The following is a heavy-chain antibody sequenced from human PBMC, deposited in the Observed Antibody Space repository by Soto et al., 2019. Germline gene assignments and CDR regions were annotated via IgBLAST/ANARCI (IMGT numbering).Heavy chain of an antibody. CDR3: ARNRYYDSSGYPVDYYYGMDV. CDR2: ISSSSSTI. D-gene: IGHD3-22*01. Sequence: PGGSLRLSCAASGFTFSSYSMNWVRQAPGKGLEWVSYISSSSSTIYYADSVKGRFTISRDNAKNSLYLQMNSLRDEDTAVYYCARNRYYDSSGYPVDYYYGMDVWGQGTTVTVSS. CDR1: GFTFSSYS. J-gene: IGHJ6*02. V-gene: IGHV3-48*02.